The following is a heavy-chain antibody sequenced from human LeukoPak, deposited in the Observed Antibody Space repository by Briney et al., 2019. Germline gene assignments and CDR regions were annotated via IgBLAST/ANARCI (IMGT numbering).Heavy chain of an antibody. CDR3: ARGSWSAADTNIDY. V-gene: IGHV3-74*01. Sequence: GGSLGLSCAASGFTLSTYWMHWVRQGPGKGLVWVSCINSDGSRTTYADSVKGRFTISRDNAKNTLYLQMNTLRVEDTAVYYCARGSWSAADTNIDYWGQGTLVTVSS. D-gene: IGHD6-13*01. J-gene: IGHJ4*02. CDR2: INSDGSRT. CDR1: GFTLSTYW.